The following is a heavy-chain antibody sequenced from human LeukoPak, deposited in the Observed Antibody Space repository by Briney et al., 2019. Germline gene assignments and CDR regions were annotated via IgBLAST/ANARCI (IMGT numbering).Heavy chain of an antibody. CDR1: GGSISSSSYY. V-gene: IGHV4-39*07. J-gene: IGHJ5*02. CDR3: AREGGPYSGYEGFDP. CDR2: IYYSGST. Sequence: SETLSLTCTVSGGSISSSSYYWGWIRQPPGKGLEWIGSIYYSGSTYYNPSLKSRVTISVDTSKNQFSLKLSSVTAADTAVYYCAREGGPYSGYEGFDPWGQGTLVTVSS. D-gene: IGHD5-12*01.